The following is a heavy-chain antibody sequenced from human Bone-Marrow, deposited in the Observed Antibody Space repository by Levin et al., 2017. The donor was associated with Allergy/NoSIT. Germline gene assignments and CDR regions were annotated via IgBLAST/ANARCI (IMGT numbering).Heavy chain of an antibody. CDR3: AKRLEAGGFVDF. Sequence: LSLTCAASGFTFTNDGMSWVRQAPGKGLEWVSLISASGGATFYADSVKGRFTISRDNSKNTLFLEMDSLRAEDTAVYYCAKRLEAGGFVDFWGQGTLVTVSS. V-gene: IGHV3-23*01. CDR1: GFTFTNDG. J-gene: IGHJ4*02. D-gene: IGHD6-13*01. CDR2: ISASGGAT.